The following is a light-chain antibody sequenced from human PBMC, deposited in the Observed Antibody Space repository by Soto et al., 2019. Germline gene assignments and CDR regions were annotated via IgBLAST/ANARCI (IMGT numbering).Light chain of an antibody. CDR3: CSYAGSSTPVV. CDR2: EVS. CDR1: SSDVGSYNL. Sequence: QSVLTQPASVSGSPGQSITISCTGTSSDVGSYNLVSWYQQHPGKAPKLMIYEVSKRPSGVSNRFSGSKSGNTASLTISGLRAEDEADYYCCSYAGSSTPVVFGGGTQLTVL. V-gene: IGLV2-23*02. J-gene: IGLJ2*01.